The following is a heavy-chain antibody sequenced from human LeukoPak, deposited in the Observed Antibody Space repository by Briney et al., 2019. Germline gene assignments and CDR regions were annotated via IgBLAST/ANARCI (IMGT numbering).Heavy chain of an antibody. J-gene: IGHJ4*02. CDR1: GGSISSSSYY. CDR3: ARQIASAGTAGFDF. V-gene: IGHV4-39*07. CDR2: IYYSGST. Sequence: TSETLSLTCTVSGGSISSSSYYWGWIRQPPGKGLEWIGSIYYSGSTYYNPSLKSRVTMSVDTSKNQFSLRLRSVTAADTAVYYCARQIASAGTAGFDFWGQGALATVSS. D-gene: IGHD6-13*01.